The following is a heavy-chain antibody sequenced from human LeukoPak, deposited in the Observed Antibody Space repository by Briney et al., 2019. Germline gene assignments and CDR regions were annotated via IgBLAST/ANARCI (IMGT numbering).Heavy chain of an antibody. J-gene: IGHJ4*02. V-gene: IGHV1-18*01. CDR1: GYTFTGYG. CDR3: ARGGWDDSSGYSLFDY. Sequence: ASVKVSCKASGYTFTGYGISWVRQAPGQGLEWMGWISAYNGNTNYAQKLQGRVTMTTDTSTSTAYMELRSLRSDDTAVYYCARGGWDDSSGYSLFDYWGQGTLVTVSS. CDR2: ISAYNGNT. D-gene: IGHD3-22*01.